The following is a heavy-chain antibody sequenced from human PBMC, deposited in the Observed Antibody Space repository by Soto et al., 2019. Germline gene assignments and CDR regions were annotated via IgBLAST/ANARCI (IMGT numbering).Heavy chain of an antibody. D-gene: IGHD6-13*01. V-gene: IGHV3-33*01. J-gene: IGHJ6*02. CDR1: GFSFSYHG. CDR3: TRDAQQLANYGMDV. Sequence: QVQLVESGGNVVQPGRSLRLSCAASGFSFSYHGMHWVRQAPGKGLEWVAHLWAGGSIAYYAYSVKGRFTISSDHSKNTLYLQMNSLGVEDTAVYYCTRDAQQLANYGMDVWGQGTTVTVSS. CDR2: LWAGGSIA.